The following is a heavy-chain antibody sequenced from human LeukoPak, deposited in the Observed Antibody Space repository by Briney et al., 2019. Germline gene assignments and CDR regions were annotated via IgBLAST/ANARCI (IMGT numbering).Heavy chain of an antibody. J-gene: IGHJ3*02. CDR2: ISGSGGST. CDR3: AKGENYYDSSGEEDAFDI. D-gene: IGHD3-22*01. CDR1: GFTFSSYA. V-gene: IGHV3-23*01. Sequence: GGSLRLSCAASGFTFSSYAMSWVRQAPGKGLEWVPAISGSGGSTYYADSVKGRFTISRDNSKNTLYLQMNSLRAEDTAVYYCAKGENYYDSSGEEDAFDIWGQGTMVTVSS.